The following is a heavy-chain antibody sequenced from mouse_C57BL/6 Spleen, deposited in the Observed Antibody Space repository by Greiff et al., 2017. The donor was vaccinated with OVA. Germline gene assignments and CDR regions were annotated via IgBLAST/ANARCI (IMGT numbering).Heavy chain of an antibody. Sequence: QVQLKQPGAELVKPGASVKLSCKASGYTFTSYWMHWVKQRPGSGLEWIGRIDPNSGGTKYNEQFKSKATLTVDKPSSTAYRQLSSLTSEDSAVYYGARGKYYGSSYWYFEVWGTGTTVTVSS. D-gene: IGHD1-1*01. V-gene: IGHV1-72*01. CDR3: ARGKYYGSSYWYFEV. CDR2: IDPNSGGT. CDR1: GYTFTSYW. J-gene: IGHJ1*03.